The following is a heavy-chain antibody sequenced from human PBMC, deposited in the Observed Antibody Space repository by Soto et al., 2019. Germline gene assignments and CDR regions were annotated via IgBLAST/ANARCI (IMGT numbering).Heavy chain of an antibody. V-gene: IGHV3-13*01. CDR1: GFTFSAFD. Sequence: EVQLVESGGGLVEPGGSLRLSCAASGFTFSAFDMHWVRQATGKGLELVASIGTQHDSYYPDSVKGRFTISRENAKNSLYLQTNCLRAVDTALYYCARQASYWHGGGGWFDPWVQGTLVTVSS. J-gene: IGHJ5*02. D-gene: IGHD2-8*02. CDR2: IGTQHDS. CDR3: ARQASYWHGGGGWFDP.